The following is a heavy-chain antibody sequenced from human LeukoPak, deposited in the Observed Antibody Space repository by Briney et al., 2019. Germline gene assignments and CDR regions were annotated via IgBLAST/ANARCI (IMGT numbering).Heavy chain of an antibody. Sequence: ASVKVSCKASGYTFTSYDINWVRQATGQGLEWMGWMNPSSGNTGYAQKFQGRVTMTRNTSISTAYMELSSLRSEDTAVYYCARGYCSGGSCYSVENWFDPWGQGTLVTVSS. J-gene: IGHJ5*02. CDR2: MNPSSGNT. CDR3: ARGYCSGGSCYSVENWFDP. V-gene: IGHV1-8*01. CDR1: GYTFTSYD. D-gene: IGHD2-15*01.